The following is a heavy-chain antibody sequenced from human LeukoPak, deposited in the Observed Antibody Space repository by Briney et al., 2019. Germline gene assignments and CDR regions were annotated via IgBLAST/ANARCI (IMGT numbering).Heavy chain of an antibody. Sequence: PGGSLRLSCAASGFTFSSYWMSWVRQAPGKGLEWVANIKQDGSEKYYVDSVKGRFTISRDNAKNSLYLQMNSLRAEDTAVYYCARDLGYCSGGSYYLFDYWGQGTLVTVSS. CDR1: GFTFSSYW. CDR2: IKQDGSEK. CDR3: ARDLGYCSGGSYYLFDY. D-gene: IGHD2-15*01. J-gene: IGHJ4*02. V-gene: IGHV3-7*01.